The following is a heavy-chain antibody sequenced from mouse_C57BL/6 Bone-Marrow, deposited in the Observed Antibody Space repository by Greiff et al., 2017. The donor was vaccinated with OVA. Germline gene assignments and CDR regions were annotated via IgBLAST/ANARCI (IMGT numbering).Heavy chain of an antibody. D-gene: IGHD2-3*01. Sequence: DVMLVESGGGLVKPGGSLKLSCAASGFTFSSYAMSWVRQTPEKRLEWVATISDGGSYTYYPDNVKGRFTISRDNAKNNLYLQMSHLKSEDTAMYYCARGWLLYYAMDYWGQGTSVTVSS. CDR2: ISDGGSYT. CDR1: GFTFSSYA. V-gene: IGHV5-4*03. J-gene: IGHJ4*01. CDR3: ARGWLLYYAMDY.